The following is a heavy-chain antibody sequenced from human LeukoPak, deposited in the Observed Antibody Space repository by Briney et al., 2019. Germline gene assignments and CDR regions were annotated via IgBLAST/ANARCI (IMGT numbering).Heavy chain of an antibody. CDR3: ARAENGDYSVY. J-gene: IGHJ4*02. V-gene: IGHV4-38-2*02. Sequence: ASETLSLTCTVSGHSISSDYYWAWVRQPPGKGLEWIGSIYHSGSTYYGPALKSRVTISVDTSKNQFSLKLSSVTAADTAVYYCARAENGDYSVYWGQGTLVTVSS. D-gene: IGHD4-17*01. CDR2: IYHSGST. CDR1: GHSISSDYY.